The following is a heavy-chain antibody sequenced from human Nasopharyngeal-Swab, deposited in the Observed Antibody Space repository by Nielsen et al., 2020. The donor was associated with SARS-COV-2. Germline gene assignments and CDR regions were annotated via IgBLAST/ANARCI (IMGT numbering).Heavy chain of an antibody. CDR2: IGTAGDP. J-gene: IGHJ2*01. V-gene: IGHV3-13*05. D-gene: IGHD2/OR15-2a*01. CDR1: GFTFSSYD. CDR3: ARGGRRFLTWYFDR. Sequence: GGSLRLSCAASGFTFSSYDMHWVRQAPGKGLEWVSAIGTAGDPYYPGSVKGRFTISRENAKNSLYLQMNSLRAGDTAVYYCARGGRRFLTWYFDRWGRGTLVTVSS.